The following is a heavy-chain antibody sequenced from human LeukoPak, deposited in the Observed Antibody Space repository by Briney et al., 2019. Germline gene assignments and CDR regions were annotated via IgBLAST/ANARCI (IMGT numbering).Heavy chain of an antibody. CDR1: GFTFSTYD. CDR2: ITRNSDYK. D-gene: IGHD3-16*01. CDR3: ARRDLRGIVY. J-gene: IGHJ4*02. Sequence: GGSLKLSCAASGFTFSTYDMNWVRQAPGKGLEWVSSITRNSDYKNYAYSVKGRVTISRDNSKNPLYLQMNSLRAEDTAVYYRARRDLRGIVYWGQGTLATVSS. V-gene: IGHV3-21*06.